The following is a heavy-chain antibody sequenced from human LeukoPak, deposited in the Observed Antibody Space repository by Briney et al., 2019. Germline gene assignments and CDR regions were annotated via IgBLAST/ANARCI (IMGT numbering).Heavy chain of an antibody. D-gene: IGHD2-2*01. CDR1: GFTFDDYT. V-gene: IGHV3-9*01. CDR3: AEAKRTAGAFDI. CDR2: ISWNSGSI. J-gene: IGHJ3*02. Sequence: GRSLRLSCAASGFTFDDYTMHWVRQAPGKGLEWVSGISWNSGSIGYADSVKGRFTISRDNAKNSLYLQMNSLRAEDTALYYCAEAKRTAGAFDIWGQGTMVTVSS.